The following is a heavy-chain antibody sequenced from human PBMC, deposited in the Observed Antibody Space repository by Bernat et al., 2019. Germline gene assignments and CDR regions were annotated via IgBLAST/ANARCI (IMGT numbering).Heavy chain of an antibody. Sequence: QVQLVQSGAEVKKPGASVKVSCKASGYTFTSYGISWVRQAPGQGLEWMGWISAYNGNTNYAQKLQGRVTMTTDTSTSTAYMELRSLRSDDTAVYYCARAFYCSSTSGYSYYGMDVWGQGTTVTVSS. CDR3: ARAFYCSSTSGYSYYGMDV. J-gene: IGHJ6*02. CDR1: GYTFTSYG. V-gene: IGHV1-18*04. CDR2: ISAYNGNT. D-gene: IGHD2-2*01.